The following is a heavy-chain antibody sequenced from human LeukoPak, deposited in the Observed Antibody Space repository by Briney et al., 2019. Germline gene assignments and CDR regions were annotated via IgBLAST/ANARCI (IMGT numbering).Heavy chain of an antibody. Sequence: PSETLSLTCTVSAASINTYYWSWLRQSAGKGLEWIGRVYISGTTNYNPSLRSRATMSIDRPKNQISLKLASVTAADTAVYYCARGVEVAGIGYFQLWGQGTLVTVSS. CDR1: AASINTYY. CDR3: ARGVEVAGIGYFQL. J-gene: IGHJ1*01. V-gene: IGHV4-4*07. D-gene: IGHD6-19*01. CDR2: VYISGTT.